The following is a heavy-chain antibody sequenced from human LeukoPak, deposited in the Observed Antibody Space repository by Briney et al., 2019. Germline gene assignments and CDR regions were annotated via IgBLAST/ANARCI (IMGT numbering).Heavy chain of an antibody. CDR3: ARTKKASHPFDY. CDR1: GYGFTSYW. Sequence: GGSLKISCKGSGYGFTSYWIGWVRPMPGKGLGWMGIIYPGDSDTRYSPSFQGQVTISAAKSISTAYLQWSSLKASDTAMYYCARTKKASHPFDYWGQGTLVTVSS. CDR2: IYPGDSDT. D-gene: IGHD2-2*01. V-gene: IGHV5-51*01. J-gene: IGHJ4*02.